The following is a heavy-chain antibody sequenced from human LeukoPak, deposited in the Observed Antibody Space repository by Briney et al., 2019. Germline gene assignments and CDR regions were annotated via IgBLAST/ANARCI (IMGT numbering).Heavy chain of an antibody. CDR3: ARDRSGSYQGAFDI. V-gene: IGHV1-46*01. CDR2: INPSGGST. J-gene: IGHJ3*02. D-gene: IGHD1-26*01. Sequence: ASVKVSCKASGYTFTSYYTHWVRQAPGQGLEWMGIINPSGGSTNYAQKFQGRVTMTRDMSTSTVYMELSSLRSEDTAVYYCARDRSGSYQGAFDIWGQGTMVTVSS. CDR1: GYTFTSYY.